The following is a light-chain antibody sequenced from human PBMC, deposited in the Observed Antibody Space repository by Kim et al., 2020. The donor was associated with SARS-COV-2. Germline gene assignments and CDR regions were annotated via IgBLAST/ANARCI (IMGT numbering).Light chain of an antibody. CDR1: SSDVGGYNY. V-gene: IGLV2-11*01. CDR2: DVS. Sequence: GQSVTISCTRTSSDVGGYNYVSWYQQHPGKAPKVLIYDVSRRPSGVPDRFSGSKSGNTASLTISGLQAEDEADYYCSSYAGRYTYVFGTGTKVTVL. J-gene: IGLJ1*01. CDR3: SSYAGRYTYV.